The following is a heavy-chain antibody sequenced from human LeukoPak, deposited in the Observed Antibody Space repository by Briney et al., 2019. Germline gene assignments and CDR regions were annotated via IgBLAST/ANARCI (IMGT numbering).Heavy chain of an antibody. CDR2: MNPNSGNT. V-gene: IGHV1-8*01. D-gene: IGHD3-22*01. J-gene: IGHJ6*02. CDR3: ARGRYYYDSSGYPYGMDV. CDR1: GYTFTSYD. Sequence: ASVKVSCKASGYTFTSYDINWVRQATGQGLEWMGWMNPNSGNTGYAQKFQGRVTMTRNTSISTAYMELSSLRSEDTAVYYCARGRYYYDSSGYPYGMDVWGQGTTVTVSS.